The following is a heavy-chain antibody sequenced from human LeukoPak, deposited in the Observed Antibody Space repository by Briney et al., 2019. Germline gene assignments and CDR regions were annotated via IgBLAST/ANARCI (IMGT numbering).Heavy chain of an antibody. D-gene: IGHD4-17*01. CDR1: GFTFSSYA. CDR2: ISYDGSNK. J-gene: IGHJ2*01. Sequence: GGSLRLSCAASGFTFSSYAMHWVRQAPGKGLEWVAVISYDGSNKYYADSVKGRFTISRDNSKNTLYLQMNSLRAEDTAVYYCARGVLEGDYGFDLWGRGTLVTVSS. V-gene: IGHV3-30*04. CDR3: ARGVLEGDYGFDL.